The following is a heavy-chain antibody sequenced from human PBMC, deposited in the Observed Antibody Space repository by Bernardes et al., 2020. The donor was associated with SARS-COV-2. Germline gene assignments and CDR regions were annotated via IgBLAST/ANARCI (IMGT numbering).Heavy chain of an antibody. Sequence: GGSLRLSCAASGFTFSRYEMNWVRQAPGKGLEWVSYISGSGSDMYYADSVEGRFTISRDNAKNSLYLQMSSLRVEDTAVYYCARDEREPNSRYFDFWGQGTLVTVSS. D-gene: IGHD1-26*01. V-gene: IGHV3-48*03. CDR3: ARDEREPNSRYFDF. CDR2: ISGSGSDM. J-gene: IGHJ4*02. CDR1: GFTFSRYE.